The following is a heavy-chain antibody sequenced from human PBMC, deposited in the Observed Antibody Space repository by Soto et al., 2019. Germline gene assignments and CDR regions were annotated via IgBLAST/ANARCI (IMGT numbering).Heavy chain of an antibody. J-gene: IGHJ4*02. V-gene: IGHV1-3*05. CDR2: INARNGNT. D-gene: IGHD2-15*01. CDR1: GYTFTSYA. CDR3: ASVGVVARLLVF. Sequence: QVQLVQSGAEEKKPGASVKVSCKASGYTFTSYAMHWVRQAPGQRLEWMGWINARNGNTKYSQKFQGRVTITRDTSASTAYMELSSLRSEDTAVYYCASVGVVARLLVFWGQGALVTVSS.